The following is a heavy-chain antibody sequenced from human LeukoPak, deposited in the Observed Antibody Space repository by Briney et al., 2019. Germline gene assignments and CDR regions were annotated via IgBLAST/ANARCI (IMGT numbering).Heavy chain of an antibody. CDR1: GYTFTSYG. CDR3: ARILAGWFDP. CDR2: ISAYNGNT. Sequence: ASVKVSCKASGYTFTSYGISWVRQAPGQGLEWMGWISAYNGNTNYAQKLQGRVTMTKDTSTSTAYMELRSLRSDDRPVYYGARILAGWFDPWGQATLVTVSS. J-gene: IGHJ5*02. V-gene: IGHV1-18*01.